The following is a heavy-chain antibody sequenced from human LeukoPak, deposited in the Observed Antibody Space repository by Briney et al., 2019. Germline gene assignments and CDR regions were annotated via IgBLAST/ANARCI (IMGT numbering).Heavy chain of an antibody. CDR1: GFTFSSYW. CDR3: VKGMWNNYFYYALDF. D-gene: IGHD1/OR15-1a*01. Sequence: GGSLRLSCAASGFTFSSYWMSWVRQAPGKGLEWVANIKQDGSEKYYVDSVKGRFTISRDNSKNTLDLQMSSLRAEDTAVYYCVKGMWNNYFYYALDFWGPGTTVTVSS. J-gene: IGHJ6*02. CDR2: IKQDGSEK. V-gene: IGHV3-7*03.